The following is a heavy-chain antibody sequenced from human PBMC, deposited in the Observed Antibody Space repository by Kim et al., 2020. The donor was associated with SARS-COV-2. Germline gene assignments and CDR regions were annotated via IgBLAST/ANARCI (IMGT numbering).Heavy chain of an antibody. CDR1: GYTFTGYY. Sequence: ASVKVSCKASGYTFTGYYIHWVRQAPGQGLEWMGWISPNSGGRNYAQKFQGRVTVTSNTSISTAYMELSSLRSDDTAVYYCAREGVDVSGNYYNGNLGHWGQGTLVTVSS. V-gene: IGHV1-2*02. CDR2: ISPNSGGR. J-gene: IGHJ4*02. D-gene: IGHD3-10*01. CDR3: AREGVDVSGNYYNGNLGH.